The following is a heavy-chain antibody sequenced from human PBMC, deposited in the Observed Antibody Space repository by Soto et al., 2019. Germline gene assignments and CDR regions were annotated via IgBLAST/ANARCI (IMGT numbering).Heavy chain of an antibody. V-gene: IGHV3-20*04. D-gene: IGHD3-22*01. CDR2: INWNGGST. J-gene: IGHJ4*02. CDR3: ARDKSYDCSGFLVY. Sequence: GGSLRLSCAASGFTFDDYGMSWVRQAPGKGLEWVSGINWNGGSTGYADSVKGRFTISRDNAKNSLYLQMNSLRAEDTALYYCARDKSYDCSGFLVYWGQGTLVTVSS. CDR1: GFTFDDYG.